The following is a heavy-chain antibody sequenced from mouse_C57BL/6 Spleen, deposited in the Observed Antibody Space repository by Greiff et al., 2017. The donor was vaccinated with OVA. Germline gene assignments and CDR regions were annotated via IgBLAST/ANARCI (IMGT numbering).Heavy chain of an antibody. CDR2: ISNGGGST. CDR1: GFTFSDYY. J-gene: IGHJ2*01. Sequence: EVKLEESGGGLVQPGGSLKLSCAASGFTFSDYYMYWVRQTPEKRLEWVAYISNGGGSTYYPDTVKGRFTISRDNAKNPLYLQMSRLKAEDTAMYYCARQGYGSSLDYWGQGTTLTVSS. CDR3: ARQGYGSSLDY. V-gene: IGHV5-12*01. D-gene: IGHD1-1*01.